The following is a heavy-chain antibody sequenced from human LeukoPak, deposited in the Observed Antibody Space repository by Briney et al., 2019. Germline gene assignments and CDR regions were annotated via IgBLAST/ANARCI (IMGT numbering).Heavy chain of an antibody. J-gene: IGHJ6*03. CDR1: GFTFSDYY. CDR2: ISSSGSTI. V-gene: IGHV3-11*01. Sequence: EGSLRLSCAASGFTFSDYYMSWIRQAPGKGLEWVSYISSSGSTIYYADSVKGRFTISRGNAKNSLYLQMNSLRAEDTAVYYCARLVVVAATGGYYMDVWGKGTTVTVSS. D-gene: IGHD2-15*01. CDR3: ARLVVVAATGGYYMDV.